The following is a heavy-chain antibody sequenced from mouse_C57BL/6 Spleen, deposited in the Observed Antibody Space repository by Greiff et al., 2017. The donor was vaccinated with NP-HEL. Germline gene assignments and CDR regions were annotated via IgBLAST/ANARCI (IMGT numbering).Heavy chain of an antibody. V-gene: IGHV1-69*01. CDR1: GYTFTSYW. CDR2: IDPSDSYT. J-gene: IGHJ2*01. CDR3: ARMERNY. Sequence: VQLQQPGAELVMPGASVKLSCKASGYTFTSYWMHWVKQRPGQGLEWIGEIDPSDSYTNYNQKFKGKSTLTVDKSSSTAYMQLSSLTSEDAAVYYCARMERNYWGQGTTLTVSS.